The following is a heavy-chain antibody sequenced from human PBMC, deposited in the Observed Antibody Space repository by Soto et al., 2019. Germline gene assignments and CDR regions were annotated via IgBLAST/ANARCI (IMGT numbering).Heavy chain of an antibody. D-gene: IGHD3-10*01. J-gene: IGHJ4*02. CDR1: GGSISSDNW. CDR2: IYHSGNT. V-gene: IGHV4-4*02. Sequence: QVHLQESGPDLVRPSETLSLTCSFFGGSISSDNWWSLVRQTPGQGLEWIGEIYHSGNTNYNPSLKSRFTISVDKSKNQFSLKVTAVTAADTALYYCARLSASSKLRGVVINLGQGTLVTVAS. CDR3: ARLSASSKLRGVVIN.